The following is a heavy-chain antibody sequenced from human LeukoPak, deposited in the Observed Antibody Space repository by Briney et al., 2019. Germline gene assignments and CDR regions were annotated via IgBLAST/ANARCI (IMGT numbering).Heavy chain of an antibody. CDR2: IYYSGST. Sequence: PSETLSLTCTVSGGSISSSSYYWGWIRQPPGKGLEWIGSIYYSGSTYYNPSLKSRVTISVDTSKNQFSLKLSSVTAADTAVYYCADISRGGTSSSGYGDYYYYMDVWGKGTTVTVSS. J-gene: IGHJ6*03. CDR3: ADISRGGTSSSGYGDYYYYMDV. V-gene: IGHV4-39*01. CDR1: GGSISSSSYY. D-gene: IGHD4-17*01.